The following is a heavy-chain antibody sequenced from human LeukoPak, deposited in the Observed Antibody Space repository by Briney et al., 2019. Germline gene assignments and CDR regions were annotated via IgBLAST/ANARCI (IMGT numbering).Heavy chain of an antibody. Sequence: PSETLSLTCAVSGASISGSGYYWGWIRQPPGKGLEWIGNIYYSGSTYYNASLQSRVTISIDTSKNQFSLKLSSATAADTAVYYCARNSCPSGSCYDNRGYFDYWGQGTLVTVSS. CDR3: ARNSCPSGSCYDNRGYFDY. D-gene: IGHD2-15*01. J-gene: IGHJ4*02. CDR2: IYYSGST. V-gene: IGHV4-39*01. CDR1: GASISGSGYY.